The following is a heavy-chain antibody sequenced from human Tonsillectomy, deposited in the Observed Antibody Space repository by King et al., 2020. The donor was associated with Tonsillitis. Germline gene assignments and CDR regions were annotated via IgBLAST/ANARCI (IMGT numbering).Heavy chain of an antibody. Sequence: VQLVESGGGLVKPGGSLRLSCAASGFTFSNAWMSWVRQAPGKGLEWVGRVKSKASGGTTDYAAAVKGRFTISRDDSENTLFLQMNGLKTEDTAVYYCTTAGVVVVVAGTPTDYWGQGTLVTVPS. V-gene: IGHV3-15*01. CDR1: GFTFSNAW. J-gene: IGHJ4*02. CDR2: VKSKASGGTT. CDR3: TTAGVVVVVAGTPTDY. D-gene: IGHD2-15*01.